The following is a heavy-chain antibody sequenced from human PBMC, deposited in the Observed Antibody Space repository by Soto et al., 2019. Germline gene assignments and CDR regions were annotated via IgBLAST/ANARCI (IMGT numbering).Heavy chain of an antibody. J-gene: IGHJ4*02. Sequence: EVKLLESGGGLVPPGASARLSCITSGFIFDNYAMSWVRQSPGRGLEWVAAISGSGYATYYTQSVQGRFIISRDKSKKTVFLQMNNLRAEDTAVYYCAKGRYFDSSGGCANYWGLGTLVTVSS. CDR2: ISGSGYAT. D-gene: IGHD3-22*01. CDR1: GFIFDNYA. V-gene: IGHV3-23*01. CDR3: AKGRYFDSSGGCANY.